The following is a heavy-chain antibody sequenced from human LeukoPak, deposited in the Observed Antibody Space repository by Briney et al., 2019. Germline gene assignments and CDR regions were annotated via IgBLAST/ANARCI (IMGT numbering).Heavy chain of an antibody. CDR3: ARHNYDGPYYFDS. V-gene: IGHV4-39*01. CDR2: ISYSGAG. D-gene: IGHD3-22*01. J-gene: IGHJ4*02. CDR1: GGSLTGTYYY. Sequence: SETLSLTCTVSGGSLTGTYYYWGWVRQPPGKGLEWIGSISYSGAGYYNPSLKSRVTISVDTSKNLFSLKLSSVTAADTAVHYCARHNYDGPYYFDSWGQGTLVTVSS.